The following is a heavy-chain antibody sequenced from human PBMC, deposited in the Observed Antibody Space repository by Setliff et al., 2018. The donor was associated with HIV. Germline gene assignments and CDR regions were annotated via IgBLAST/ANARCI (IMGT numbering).Heavy chain of an antibody. CDR2: IRSRPFGGTT. Sequence: NPGGSLGLSCLGSGFTFGEYGMSWFRQAPGKGLEWVGFIRSRPFGGTTEYAASVKGRFTISRDDSKSIAYLQMNSLKSADAAVYYCTRGMRPMVKRVPFDYWGQGTLVTVSS. J-gene: IGHJ4*02. D-gene: IGHD2-15*01. CDR1: GFTFGEYG. CDR3: TRGMRPMVKRVPFDY. V-gene: IGHV3-49*05.